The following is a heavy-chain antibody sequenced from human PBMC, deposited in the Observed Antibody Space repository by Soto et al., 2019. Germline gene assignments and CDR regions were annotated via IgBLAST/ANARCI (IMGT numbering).Heavy chain of an antibody. CDR2: ISGSGGST. J-gene: IGHJ1*01. V-gene: IGHV3-23*01. CDR1: GFIFSTFA. CDR3: VRSPYRGLLAF. D-gene: IGHD2-21*01. Sequence: PGGSLRLSCAASGFIFSTFAMSWVRQAPGRGLEWVSAISGSGGSTYYADSVEGRFTISRDNSKNTLYLQMNSLRADDTAVYYCVRSPYRGLLAFCGQGSLVPGSS.